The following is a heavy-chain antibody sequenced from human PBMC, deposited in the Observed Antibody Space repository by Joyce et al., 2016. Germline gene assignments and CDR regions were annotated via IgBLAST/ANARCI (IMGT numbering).Heavy chain of an antibody. Sequence: EVQLVQSGAEVKKPGESLKISCKGSGYRFTNYWIGWVRQMPGKGLEWMRIIYPGDSDTRYSPSVQGHVTISADKSISTAYLQWSSLRASDTATYYCARLVVVDATWFDPWGQGTLVTVSS. CDR1: GYRFTNYW. CDR3: ARLVVVDATWFDP. D-gene: IGHD2-15*01. V-gene: IGHV5-51*01. J-gene: IGHJ5*02. CDR2: IYPGDSDT.